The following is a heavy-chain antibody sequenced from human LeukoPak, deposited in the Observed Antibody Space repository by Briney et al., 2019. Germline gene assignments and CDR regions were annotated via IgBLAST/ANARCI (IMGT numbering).Heavy chain of an antibody. CDR2: ISYDGSNK. D-gene: IGHD3-10*01. Sequence: PGGSLRLSCAASGFTFSTYAIHWVRQGPGKGLGWVAVISYDGSNKYYADSLKGRFTISRDNSKNTLYLQMSSLSAEDTAVYYCARTTTPHSYGSRSYALGYWGQGTLVTVPS. CDR1: GFTFSTYA. J-gene: IGHJ4*02. V-gene: IGHV3-30-3*01. CDR3: ARTTTPHSYGSRSYALGY.